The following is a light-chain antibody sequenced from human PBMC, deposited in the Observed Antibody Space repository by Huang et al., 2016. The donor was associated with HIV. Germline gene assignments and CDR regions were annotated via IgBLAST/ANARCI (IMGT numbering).Light chain of an antibody. CDR2: DAS. Sequence: DIQMTQSPSSLSASVGDRVTITCQASQDISNYLNWYRQKPGKAPKLLSYDASNLETGVPSRFSGSGSGTDFTFTISSLQPEDIATYYCQHYDNLRTFGQGTKVEIK. J-gene: IGKJ1*01. V-gene: IGKV1-33*01. CDR1: QDISNY. CDR3: QHYDNLRT.